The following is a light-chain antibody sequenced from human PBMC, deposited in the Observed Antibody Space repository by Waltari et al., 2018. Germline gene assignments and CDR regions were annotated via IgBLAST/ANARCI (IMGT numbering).Light chain of an antibody. CDR1: QDIKIG. V-gene: IGKV1-39*01. CDR3: LQSYNLPPT. CDR2: AAS. J-gene: IGKJ2*01. Sequence: DIQMTQSPSSLSASVGDRVTITCRASQDIKIGLLWYQQRPGRAPRLLIHAASRLYNGVPSRFSGGGSGTDFSLTINGLEPEDSAIYYCLQSYNLPPTFGQGAKLEI.